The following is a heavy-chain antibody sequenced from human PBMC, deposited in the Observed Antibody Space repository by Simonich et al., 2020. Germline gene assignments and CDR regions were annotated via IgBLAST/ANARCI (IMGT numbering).Heavy chain of an antibody. CDR1: GGSFSGYS. D-gene: IGHD3-16*01. Sequence: QVQLQQWGAGLLKPSETLSLTCAVYGGSFSGYSWSWIRQPPGKGREWIGEINHSGSTNYNPSLKSRVTISVDPSKNQFSLKLSSVTAADTAVYYSARPLGIVWAFDIWGQGTMVTVSS. CDR3: ARPLGIVWAFDI. V-gene: IGHV4-34*01. CDR2: INHSGST. J-gene: IGHJ3*02.